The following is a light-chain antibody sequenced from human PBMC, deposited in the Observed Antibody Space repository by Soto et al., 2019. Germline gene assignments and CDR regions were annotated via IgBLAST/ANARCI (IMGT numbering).Light chain of an antibody. CDR3: TSYTSSSTLV. Sequence: QSALTQPASVSGSPGQSITISCTGTSSDVGAYNDVSWYQQHPGKAPKLMIYDVSNRPSGVSNRFSGAKSGNTASLTISGLQAEDAADYYCTSYTSSSTLVFGGGTQLTVL. CDR1: SSDVGAYND. CDR2: DVS. J-gene: IGLJ2*01. V-gene: IGLV2-14*01.